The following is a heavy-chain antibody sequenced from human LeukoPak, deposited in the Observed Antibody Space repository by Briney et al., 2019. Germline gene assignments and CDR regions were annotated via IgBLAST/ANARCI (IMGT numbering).Heavy chain of an antibody. CDR1: GGSISSYY. V-gene: IGHV4-59*01. Sequence: SETLSLTCTVSGGSISSYYWSWIRQPPGKGLEWIGYIYYSGSTNYNLSLKSRVTISVDTSKNQFSLKLSSVTAADTAVYYCAREGGGSAAFDYWGQGTLVTVSS. CDR3: AREGGGSAAFDY. CDR2: IYYSGST. J-gene: IGHJ4*02. D-gene: IGHD5-12*01.